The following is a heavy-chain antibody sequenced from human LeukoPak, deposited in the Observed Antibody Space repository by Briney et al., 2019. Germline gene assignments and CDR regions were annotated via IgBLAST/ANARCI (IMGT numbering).Heavy chain of an antibody. J-gene: IGHJ4*02. V-gene: IGHV3-74*01. D-gene: IGHD2-8*01. CDR3: VRAVMGTFGY. Sequence: PGGSLRLSCAASGLTFSSSWMYWVRQAPGKGLVWVSRIDTDGSKTDHADSVKGRFTISRDSAKNTLFLQMNSLRTEDTAVYYCVRAVMGTFGYWGQGTLVTVSS. CDR2: IDTDGSKT. CDR1: GLTFSSSW.